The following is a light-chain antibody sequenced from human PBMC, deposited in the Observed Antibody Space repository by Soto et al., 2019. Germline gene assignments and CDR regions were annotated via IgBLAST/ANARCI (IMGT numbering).Light chain of an antibody. CDR3: QQYGSSPSWT. CDR1: QSVSSSY. Sequence: EIVLTQSPGTLSLSPGERATLSCRASQSVSSSYLAWYQQKPGQAPSLLIYGASSRATGIPDRFSGSGSGTDFALTISSMEPEDFAVYYYQQYGSSPSWTFGQGTKVESK. V-gene: IGKV3-20*01. J-gene: IGKJ1*01. CDR2: GAS.